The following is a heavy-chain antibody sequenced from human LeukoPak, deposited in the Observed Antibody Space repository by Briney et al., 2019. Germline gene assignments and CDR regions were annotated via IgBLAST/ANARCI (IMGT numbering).Heavy chain of an antibody. V-gene: IGHV4-30-4*01. J-gene: IGHJ4*02. CDR2: IYYSGST. D-gene: IGHD3-22*01. CDR3: ARTYYYDSSGYYPFDY. CDR1: GGSISSGDYY. Sequence: SETLSLTCTVSGGSISSGDYYWSWIRQPPGKGLEWIGYIYYSGSTYYNPSLKSRVTISVDTSKNQFSLKLSSVTAADTAVYYCARTYYYDSSGYYPFDYWGRGTLVTVSS.